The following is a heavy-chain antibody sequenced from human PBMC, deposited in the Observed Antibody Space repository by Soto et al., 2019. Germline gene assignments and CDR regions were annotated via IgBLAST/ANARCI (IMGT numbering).Heavy chain of an antibody. V-gene: IGHV4-4*07. Sequence: KTSETLSLTCSVSGVSMRNSYWTWIRQSAGKGLGWIGRISTSGNTNYNPSLNSRLTMSVDTSKNQVSLKLTSVTAADTAVYYCARGGGAPALGDPWGQGTLVTVSS. J-gene: IGHJ5*02. CDR3: ARGGGAPALGDP. CDR1: GVSMRNSY. D-gene: IGHD3-16*01. CDR2: ISTSGNT.